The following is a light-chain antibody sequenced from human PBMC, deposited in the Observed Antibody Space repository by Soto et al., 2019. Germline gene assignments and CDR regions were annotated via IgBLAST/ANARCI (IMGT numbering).Light chain of an antibody. Sequence: EIVLTQSPGTLALSPVERATLSCRASQSVNSRLAWYQHKPGQAPRLLISGASNRASGIPARFSAWGSGTDFTLTINRLEPEDFAVYYCQWSGGSVSFGGGTKVDIK. V-gene: IGKV3-20*01. J-gene: IGKJ4*01. CDR3: QWSGGSVS. CDR1: QSVNSR. CDR2: GAS.